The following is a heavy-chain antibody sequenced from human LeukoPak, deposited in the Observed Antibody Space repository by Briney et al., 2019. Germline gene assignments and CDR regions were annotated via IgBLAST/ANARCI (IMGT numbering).Heavy chain of an antibody. J-gene: IGHJ4*02. Sequence: GGSLRLSCAASGFTFSSYAMSWVRQAPGKGLEWVSAISGSGGSTYYADSVKGRFTISRDNSENTLYLQMNSLRAEDTAVYYCANGYDSSADFDYWGQGTLVTVSS. CDR2: ISGSGGST. V-gene: IGHV3-23*01. D-gene: IGHD3-22*01. CDR1: GFTFSSYA. CDR3: ANGYDSSADFDY.